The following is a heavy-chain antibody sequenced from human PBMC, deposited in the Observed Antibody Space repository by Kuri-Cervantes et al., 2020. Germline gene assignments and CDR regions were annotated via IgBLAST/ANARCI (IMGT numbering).Heavy chain of an antibody. D-gene: IGHD3-22*01. CDR1: GGSISSYY. Sequence: SETLSLTCTVSGGSISSYYWSWIRQLPGKGLEWLGYIYYTGTTYYNPSLKSRVTISVDTSKNQFSLKLSSVTAADTAVYYCARGPNYYDSSGRLDYWGQGTLVTVSS. CDR2: IYYTGTT. V-gene: IGHV4-59*12. J-gene: IGHJ4*02. CDR3: ARGPNYYDSSGRLDY.